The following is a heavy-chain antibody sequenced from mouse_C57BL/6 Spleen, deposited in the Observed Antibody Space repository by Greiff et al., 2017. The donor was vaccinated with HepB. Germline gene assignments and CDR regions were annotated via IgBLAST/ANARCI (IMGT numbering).Heavy chain of an antibody. J-gene: IGHJ4*01. V-gene: IGHV5-17*01. D-gene: IGHD2-2*01. CDR2: ISSGSSTI. CDR3: ARRPVTTDYAMDY. Sequence: EVQLVESGGGLVKPGGSLKLSCAASGFTFSDYGMHWVRQAPEKGLEWVAYISSGSSTIYYADTVKGRFTISRDNAKNTLFLQMTSLRSEDTAMDYCARRPVTTDYAMDYWGQGTSVTVSS. CDR1: GFTFSDYG.